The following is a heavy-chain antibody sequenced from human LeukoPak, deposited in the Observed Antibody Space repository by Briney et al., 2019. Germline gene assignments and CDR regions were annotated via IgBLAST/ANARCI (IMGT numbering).Heavy chain of an antibody. J-gene: IGHJ4*02. CDR3: ARLSRGKKDEPLPLDY. CDR2: IYYSGST. V-gene: IGHV4-39*01. D-gene: IGHD1-14*01. CDR1: GGSISSSSYY. Sequence: SETLSLTCTVSGGSISSSSYYWGWIRQPPGKGLEWIGSIYYSGSTYYNPSLKSRVTISVDTSKNQFSLKLTSVTAADTAVYYCARLSRGKKDEPLPLDYWGQGTLVTVSS.